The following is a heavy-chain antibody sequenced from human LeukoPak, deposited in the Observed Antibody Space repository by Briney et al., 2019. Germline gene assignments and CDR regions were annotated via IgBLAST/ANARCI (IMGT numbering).Heavy chain of an antibody. CDR1: GYTFTSYA. Sequence: ASVKVSCKASGYTFTSYAMHWVRQAPGQRLEWMGWINAGNGNTKYSQEFQGRVTITRDTSASTAYMELSSLRSEDMAVYYCARRTQIVVVTAFNWFDPWGQGTLVTVSS. CDR3: ARRTQIVVVTAFNWFDP. D-gene: IGHD2-21*02. CDR2: INAGNGNT. V-gene: IGHV1-3*03. J-gene: IGHJ5*02.